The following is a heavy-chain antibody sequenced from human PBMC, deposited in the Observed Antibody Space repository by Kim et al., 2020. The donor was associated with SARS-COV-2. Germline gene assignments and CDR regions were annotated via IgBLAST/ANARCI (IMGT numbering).Heavy chain of an antibody. CDR3: ATPRGTSPVLEPFDY. J-gene: IGHJ4*02. D-gene: IGHD2-2*01. V-gene: IGHV3-23*01. Sequence: DSVKGRFTISRDNSKNTLYLQMNSLRAEDTAVYYCATPRGTSPVLEPFDYWGQGTLVTVSS.